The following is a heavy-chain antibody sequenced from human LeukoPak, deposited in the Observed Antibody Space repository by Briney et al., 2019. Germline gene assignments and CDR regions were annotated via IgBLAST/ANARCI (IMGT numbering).Heavy chain of an antibody. V-gene: IGHV4-38-2*02. CDR2: IYHSGST. J-gene: IGHJ4*02. Sequence: PSETLSLTCTVSGYSISSGYYWGWIRQPPGKGLEWIGSIYHSGSTYYNPSLKSRVTISVDTSKNQFSLKLSSVTAADTAVYYCATDLGSYLFDYWGQGTLVTVSS. CDR1: GYSISSGYY. D-gene: IGHD1-26*01. CDR3: ATDLGSYLFDY.